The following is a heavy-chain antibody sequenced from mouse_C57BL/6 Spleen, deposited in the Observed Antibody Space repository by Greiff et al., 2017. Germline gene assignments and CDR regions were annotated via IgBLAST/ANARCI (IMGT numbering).Heavy chain of an antibody. J-gene: IGHJ4*01. CDR1: GYAFSSSW. CDR2: IYPGDGDT. D-gene: IGHD1-1*01. V-gene: IGHV1-82*01. Sequence: VQLQQSGPELVKPGASVKISCKASGYAFSSSWMNWVKQRPGKGLEWIGRIYPGDGDTNYNGKFKGKATLTADKSSSTAYMQLSSLTSEDSAVYVCARGGTTGPYYYAMDYWGQGTSVTVSS. CDR3: ARGGTTGPYYYAMDY.